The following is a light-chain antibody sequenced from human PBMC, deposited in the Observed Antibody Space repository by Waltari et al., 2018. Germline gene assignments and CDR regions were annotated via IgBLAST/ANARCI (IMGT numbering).Light chain of an antibody. V-gene: IGKV3-15*01. CDR1: QSVSSH. Sequence: EIVMTQSPATLSVSPGEGATLSCRASQSVSSHLAWYQHKPGQAPRLLIFGASRRASGIPARFSGSGSGTEFTLTISSLQSEDFAVYYCQHYDNSPRMYTFGQGTKLEIK. J-gene: IGKJ2*01. CDR2: GAS. CDR3: QHYDNSPRMYT.